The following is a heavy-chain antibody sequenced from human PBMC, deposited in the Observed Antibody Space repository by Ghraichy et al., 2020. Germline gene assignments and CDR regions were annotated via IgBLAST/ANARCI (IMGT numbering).Heavy chain of an antibody. V-gene: IGHV1-8*01. CDR3: ARGDVWFGKYYFDY. CDR1: GYTFTSYD. D-gene: IGHD3-10*01. Sequence: ASVKVSCKASGYTFTSYDINWVRQATGQGLEWMGWMNPNSGNTGYAQKFQGRVTMTRNTSISTAYMELSSLRSEDTAVYYCARGDVWFGKYYFDYWGQGTLVTVSS. J-gene: IGHJ4*02. CDR2: MNPNSGNT.